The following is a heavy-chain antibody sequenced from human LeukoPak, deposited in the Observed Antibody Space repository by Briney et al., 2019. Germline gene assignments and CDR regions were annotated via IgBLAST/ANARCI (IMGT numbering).Heavy chain of an antibody. Sequence: SETLSLTCTVSGGSVNSANNYWTWIRQPPGKGLERIGYVYYSVFANYNASLESQVTIALDTSGNHFSLRMTSVTAADTAVYFCARGSPCGGDCFPLDSWGQGTPVTVSS. V-gene: IGHV4-30-4*01. D-gene: IGHD2-21*02. CDR2: VYYSVFA. CDR1: GGSVNSANNY. CDR3: ARGSPCGGDCFPLDS. J-gene: IGHJ4*02.